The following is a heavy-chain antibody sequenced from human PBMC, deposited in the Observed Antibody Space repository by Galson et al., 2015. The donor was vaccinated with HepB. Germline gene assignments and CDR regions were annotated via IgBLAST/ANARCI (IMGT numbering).Heavy chain of an antibody. CDR1: GYTFTGYF. CDR2: INPNSGGT. V-gene: IGHV1-2*06. J-gene: IGHJ6*02. D-gene: IGHD2-15*01. CDR3: ARDVTRCSGGSCSPIYYYYGMDV. Sequence: SVKVSCKASGYTFTGYFMHWVRQAPGQGLEWMGRINPNSGGTNYAQKFQGRVTMTRDTSISTAYMELSRLRSDDTAVYYCARDVTRCSGGSCSPIYYYYGMDVWGQGTTVTVSS.